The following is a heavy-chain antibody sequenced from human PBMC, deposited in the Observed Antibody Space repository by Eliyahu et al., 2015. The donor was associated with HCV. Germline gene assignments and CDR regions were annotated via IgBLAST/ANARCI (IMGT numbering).Heavy chain of an antibody. CDR2: IHYSGST. V-gene: IGHV4-59*01. D-gene: IGHD6-19*01. Sequence: QVQLQESGPGLVKPSETXXLTSHXPXWXHHXFLRGWXPAPPXKGLGWIGYIHYSGSTNYNPSLKSRVTISVDTSKNQFSLNLTSVTAADTAVYYCASGGGGIAVAGTGGWFDPWGQGTLVTVSS. CDR3: ASGGGGIAVAGTGGWFDP. CDR1: WXHHXFL. J-gene: IGHJ5*02.